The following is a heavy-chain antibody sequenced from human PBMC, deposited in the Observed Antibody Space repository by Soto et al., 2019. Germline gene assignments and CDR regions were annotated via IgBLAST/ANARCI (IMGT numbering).Heavy chain of an antibody. J-gene: IGHJ6*03. D-gene: IGHD2-2*01. Sequence: QVQLVQSGAEVKKPGASVKVSCKASGYTFTSYYMHWVRQAPGQGLEWMGIINPSGGSTSYAQKFQGRVTMTRDTSTSTVYMELSSLRSEDTAVYYCATRYCSSTSCYYGDYYYMDVWGKGTTVTVSS. CDR3: ATRYCSSTSCYYGDYYYMDV. CDR1: GYTFTSYY. V-gene: IGHV1-46*03. CDR2: INPSGGST.